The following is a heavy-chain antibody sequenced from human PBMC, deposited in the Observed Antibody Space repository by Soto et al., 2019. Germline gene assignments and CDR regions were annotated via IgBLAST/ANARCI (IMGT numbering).Heavy chain of an antibody. CDR1: GFTLSSSA. CDR2: INPSGGST. J-gene: IGHJ5*02. V-gene: IGHV1-46*03. Sequence: ASVKVSCKTSGFTLSSSAVHWVRQARGHRLQWIGWINPSGGSTSYAQKFQGRVTMTRDTSTSTVYMELSSLRSEDTAVYYCARGLGYCSGGSCYHAWFDPWGQGTLVTVSS. CDR3: ARGLGYCSGGSCYHAWFDP. D-gene: IGHD2-15*01.